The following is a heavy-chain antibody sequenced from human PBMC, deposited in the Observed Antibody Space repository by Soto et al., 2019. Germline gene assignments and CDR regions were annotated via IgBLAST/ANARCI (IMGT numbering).Heavy chain of an antibody. CDR3: ARRMAEEYYYGSGSPHYYGMDV. Sequence: SVKVSCKASGGTFSSYAISWVRQAPGQGLEWMGGIIPIFGTANYAQKFQGRVTITADESTSTAYMELSSLRSEDTAVYYCARRMAEEYYYGSGSPHYYGMDVWGQGTTVTVSS. J-gene: IGHJ6*02. D-gene: IGHD3-10*01. CDR2: IIPIFGTA. CDR1: GGTFSSYA. V-gene: IGHV1-69*13.